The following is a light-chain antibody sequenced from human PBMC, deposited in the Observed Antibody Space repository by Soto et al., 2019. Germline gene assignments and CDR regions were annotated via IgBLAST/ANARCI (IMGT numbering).Light chain of an antibody. V-gene: IGKV1-5*01. CDR1: QSISSW. J-gene: IGKJ1*01. Sequence: DIQMPQSPSTLSASVGDRVTITCRASQSISSWLAWYQQKPGKAPKLLIYDASSLESGVSSRFSGSASGTEFTLNSSSLQPDDFETYYCQRYNSHSSTFGQGTKVEL. CDR3: QRYNSHSST. CDR2: DAS.